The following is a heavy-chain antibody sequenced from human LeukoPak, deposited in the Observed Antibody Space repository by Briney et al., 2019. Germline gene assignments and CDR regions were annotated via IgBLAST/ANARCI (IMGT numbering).Heavy chain of an antibody. V-gene: IGHV3-48*03. Sequence: PGGSLRLSCAASGFTFSSYEMNWVRQAPGKGLEWVSYISSSGSTIYYADSVKGRFTISRDNSKSILYLQMNFLTAEDTAVYFCAKERGYSSVFDPWGQGTLVTVSS. CDR1: GFTFSSYE. CDR3: AKERGYSSVFDP. J-gene: IGHJ5*02. D-gene: IGHD5-18*01. CDR2: ISSSGSTI.